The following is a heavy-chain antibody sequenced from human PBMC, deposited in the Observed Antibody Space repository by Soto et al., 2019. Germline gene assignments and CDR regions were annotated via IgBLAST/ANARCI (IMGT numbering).Heavy chain of an antibody. Sequence: SETLSLTCTVSGGSISSSSYYWGWIRQPPGKGLEWIGSIYYSGSTYYNPSLKSRVTISVDTSKNQFSLKLSSVTAADTAVYYCARQNEGSGWYIIDYWGQGTLVTVSS. J-gene: IGHJ4*02. CDR3: ARQNEGSGWYIIDY. V-gene: IGHV4-39*01. CDR1: GGSISSSSYY. CDR2: IYYSGST. D-gene: IGHD6-19*01.